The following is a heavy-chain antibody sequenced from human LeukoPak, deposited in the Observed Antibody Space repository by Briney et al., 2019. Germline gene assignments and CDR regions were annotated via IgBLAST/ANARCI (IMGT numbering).Heavy chain of an antibody. Sequence: SETLSLTCAVSGYSISSGYYWGWIRQPPGKGLEWIGSIYHSGSTYYNPSLKSRVTISVDTSKNQFSPKLSSVTAADTAVYYCAREDYYYMDVWGKGTTVTVSS. CDR2: IYHSGST. CDR1: GYSISSGYY. CDR3: AREDYYYMDV. V-gene: IGHV4-38-2*02. J-gene: IGHJ6*03.